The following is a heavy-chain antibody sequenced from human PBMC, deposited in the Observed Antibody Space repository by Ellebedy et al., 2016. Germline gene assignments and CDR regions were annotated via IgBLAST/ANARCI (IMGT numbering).Heavy chain of an antibody. D-gene: IGHD1-26*01. CDR3: ARDSIVGAGADY. J-gene: IGHJ4*02. CDR2: IYYSGST. CDR1: GGSISSYY. Sequence: SETLSLXCTVSGGSISSYYWSWIRQPPGKGLEWIGYIYYSGSTNYNPSLKSRVTISVDTSKNQFSLKLSSVTAADTAVYYCARDSIVGAGADYWGQGTLVTVSS. V-gene: IGHV4-59*01.